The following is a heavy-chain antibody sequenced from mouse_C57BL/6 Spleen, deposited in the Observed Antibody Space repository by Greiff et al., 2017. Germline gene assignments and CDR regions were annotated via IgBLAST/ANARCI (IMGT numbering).Heavy chain of an antibody. CDR1: GYTFTDYN. Sequence: VQLQQSGPELVKPGASVKMSCKASGYTFTDYNMHWVKQSHGKSLEWIGYINPNNGGTSYNQKFKGKATLTVNKSSSTAYMELRSLTSEDSAVYDGARGPYGYDERGFDYWGQGTTLTVSS. CDR3: ARGPYGYDERGFDY. V-gene: IGHV1-22*01. J-gene: IGHJ2*01. CDR2: INPNNGGT. D-gene: IGHD2-2*01.